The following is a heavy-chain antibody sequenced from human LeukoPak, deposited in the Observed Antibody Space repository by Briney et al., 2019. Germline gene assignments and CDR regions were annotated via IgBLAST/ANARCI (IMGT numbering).Heavy chain of an antibody. Sequence: GGSLRLSCAASGFTFSSYWMSWVRQAPGEGLEWVANIKQDGSEKYYVDSVKGRFTISRDNAKNSLYLQMNSLRAEDTAVYYCARGPYYYGSGSYYYYGMDVWGQGTTVTVSS. CDR3: ARGPYYYGSGSYYYYGMDV. J-gene: IGHJ6*02. V-gene: IGHV3-7*01. D-gene: IGHD3-10*01. CDR2: IKQDGSEK. CDR1: GFTFSSYW.